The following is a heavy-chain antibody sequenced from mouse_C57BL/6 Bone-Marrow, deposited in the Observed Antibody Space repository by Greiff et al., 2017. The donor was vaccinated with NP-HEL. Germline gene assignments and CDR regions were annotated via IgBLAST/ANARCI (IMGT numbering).Heavy chain of an antibody. D-gene: IGHD1-1*01. Sequence: EVHLVESGGGLVKPGGSLKLSCAASGFTFSSYTMSWVRQTPEKRLEWVATISGGGGNTYYPDSVKGRFTISRDNANNTLYLQMSSLRSEDTTLYYCARMAVVARGYAMDYWGQGTSVTVSS. CDR3: ARMAVVARGYAMDY. CDR2: ISGGGGNT. J-gene: IGHJ4*01. CDR1: GFTFSSYT. V-gene: IGHV5-9*01.